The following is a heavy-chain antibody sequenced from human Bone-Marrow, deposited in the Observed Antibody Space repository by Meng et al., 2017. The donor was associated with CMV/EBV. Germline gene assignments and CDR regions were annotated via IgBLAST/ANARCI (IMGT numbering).Heavy chain of an antibody. CDR3: AREFAPRTYYYGMDA. V-gene: IGHV3-11*01. J-gene: IGHJ6*02. CDR2: ISSSGSTI. CDR1: GFTFSDYY. D-gene: IGHD1-14*01. Sequence: GESLKISCAASGFTFSDYYMSWIRQAPGKGLEWVSYISSSGSTIYYEDSVKGRFTISRDSANNSLYLQMNSLRAEDTAVYYCAREFAPRTYYYGMDAWGQGTTVTVSS.